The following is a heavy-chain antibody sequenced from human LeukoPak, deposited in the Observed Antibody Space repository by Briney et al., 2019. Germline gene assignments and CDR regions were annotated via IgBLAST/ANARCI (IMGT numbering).Heavy chain of an antibody. CDR1: GGSFSGYY. CDR2: IYYSGST. V-gene: IGHV4-59*08. CDR3: ASSLDCSGGSCYLGYFDY. J-gene: IGHJ4*02. D-gene: IGHD2-15*01. Sequence: SETLSLTCAVYGGSFSGYYWSWIRQPPGKGLEWIGYIYYSGSTNYNPSLKSRVTISIDTSKNQFSLKLSSVTAADTAVYYCASSLDCSGGSCYLGYFDYWGQGTLVTVSS.